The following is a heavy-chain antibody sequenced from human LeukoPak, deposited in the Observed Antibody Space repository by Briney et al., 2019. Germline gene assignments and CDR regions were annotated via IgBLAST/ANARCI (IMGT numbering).Heavy chain of an antibody. CDR1: GLAVSDNY. V-gene: IGHV3-53*01. J-gene: IGHJ4*02. CDR2: IYAGGTT. CDR3: ARERATSGYILAY. Sequence: GGSLRLSCAASGLAVSDNYMTWVRQAPGKGLEWVSVIYAGGTTHYADSVKGRFTISRDSSTNMLYLQMNSLRAEDTAVYYCARERATSGYILAYWGPGTQVTVSS. D-gene: IGHD3-22*01.